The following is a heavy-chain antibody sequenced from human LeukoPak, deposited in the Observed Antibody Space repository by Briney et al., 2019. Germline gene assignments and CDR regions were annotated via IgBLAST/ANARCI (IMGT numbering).Heavy chain of an antibody. CDR2: INPNSGGT. J-gene: IGHJ4*02. CDR3: AGGSSDMVTEV. D-gene: IGHD2-21*02. CDR1: GYTFTGYY. Sequence: ASVKVSCKASGYTFTGYYMHWVRQAPGQGLEWMGWINPNSGGTNYAQKFQGRVTMTRDTSISTAYMELTSLTPDDTALYFCAGGSSDMVTEVWGQGTLVTVSS. V-gene: IGHV1-2*02.